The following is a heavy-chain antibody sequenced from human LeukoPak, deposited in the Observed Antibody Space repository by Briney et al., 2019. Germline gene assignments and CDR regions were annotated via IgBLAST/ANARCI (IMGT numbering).Heavy chain of an antibody. D-gene: IGHD1-26*01. J-gene: IGHJ4*02. CDR2: ISAYNGNT. CDR3: ARDLRRGIVGASDPGY. Sequence: GASVKVSCRASGYTFTSYGISWVRQAPGQGLEWMGWISAYNGNTNYAQKLQGRVTMTTDTSTSTAYMELRSLRSDDTAVYYCARDLRRGIVGASDPGYWGQGTLVTVSS. V-gene: IGHV1-18*01. CDR1: GYTFTSYG.